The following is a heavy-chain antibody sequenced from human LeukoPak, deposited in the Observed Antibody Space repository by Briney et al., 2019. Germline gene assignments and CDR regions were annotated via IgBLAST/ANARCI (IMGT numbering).Heavy chain of an antibody. CDR1: GYSFTVYY. J-gene: IGHJ4*02. Sequence: ASVKVSCKASGYSFTVYYMHWLRQAPGQGLEWMGWINPNSGDTNYAQKFQGRVTMTRDTSISTAYMDLNRLTSDDTAVYYCARRLPNSQDLDYWGQGTLVTVSS. D-gene: IGHD4/OR15-4a*01. V-gene: IGHV1-2*02. CDR3: ARRLPNSQDLDY. CDR2: INPNSGDT.